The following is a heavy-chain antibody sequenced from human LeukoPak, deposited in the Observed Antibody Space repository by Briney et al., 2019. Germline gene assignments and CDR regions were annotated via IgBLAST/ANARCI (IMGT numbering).Heavy chain of an antibody. CDR2: IKQDGSEK. J-gene: IGHJ4*02. Sequence: PGGSLRLSCAASGFTFSSYWMSWVRQAPGKGLEWVANIKQDGSEKYHVDSVKGRFTISRDNAKNSLYLQMNSLRAEDTAVYYCASEYYDFWSGYYAYWGQGTLVTVSS. D-gene: IGHD3-3*01. CDR3: ASEYYDFWSGYYAY. CDR1: GFTFSSYW. V-gene: IGHV3-7*03.